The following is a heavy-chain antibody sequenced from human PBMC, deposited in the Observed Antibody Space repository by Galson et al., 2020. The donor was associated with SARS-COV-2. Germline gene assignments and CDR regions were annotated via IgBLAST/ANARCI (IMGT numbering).Heavy chain of an antibody. Sequence: SETLSLTCAVYGGSFSGYYWSWTRQPPGKGLEWIGEINHSGSTNYNPSLKSRVTISVDTSKNQFSLKLSSVTAADTAVYYCARGGNWEDYYYYYYMDVWGKGTTVTVSS. CDR3: ARGGNWEDYYYYYYMDV. CDR1: GGSFSGYY. CDR2: INHSGST. D-gene: IGHD1-1*01. J-gene: IGHJ6*03. V-gene: IGHV4-34*01.